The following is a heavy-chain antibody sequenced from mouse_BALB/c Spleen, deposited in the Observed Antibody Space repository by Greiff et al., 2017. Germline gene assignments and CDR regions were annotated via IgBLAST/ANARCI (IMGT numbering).Heavy chain of an antibody. CDR3: ARDGYPFAY. J-gene: IGHJ3*01. D-gene: IGHD2-3*01. CDR1: GYTFTSYW. V-gene: IGHV1-69*02. Sequence: QVQLKQPGAELVKPGAPVKLSCKASGYTFTSYWMNWVKQRPGRGLEWIGRIDPSDSETHYNQKFKDKATLTVDKSSSTAYIQLSSLTSEDSAVYYCARDGYPFAYWGQGTLVTVSA. CDR2: IDPSDSET.